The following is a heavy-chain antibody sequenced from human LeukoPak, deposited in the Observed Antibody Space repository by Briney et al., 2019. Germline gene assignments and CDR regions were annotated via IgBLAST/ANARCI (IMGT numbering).Heavy chain of an antibody. CDR2: IYYSGST. CDR1: GVTISSSSYY. D-gene: IGHD6-13*01. J-gene: IGHJ4*02. CDR3: GRVSRWYSSAHDY. Sequence: PSETLTLTCTVSGVTISSSSYYWGCIRQPPGKGREWIGSIYYSGSTYDNPSLKSRGTISVNTSKNQFLLKLSSGTAAETAVYYCGRVSRWYSSAHDYWGQGTLVTVSS. V-gene: IGHV4-39*01.